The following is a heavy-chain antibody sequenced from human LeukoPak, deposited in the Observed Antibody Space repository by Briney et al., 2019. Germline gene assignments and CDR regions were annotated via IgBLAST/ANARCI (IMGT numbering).Heavy chain of an antibody. CDR3: ARDIGSSWRGEGYFDY. J-gene: IGHJ4*02. Sequence: GGSLRLSCAASGFTFDDYGMSWVRQAPGKGLEWVSGINWNGGSTGYADSVKGRFTISRDNAKNSLYLQMNSLRAEDTALYHCARDIGSSWRGEGYFDYWGQGTLVTVSS. V-gene: IGHV3-20*01. CDR2: INWNGGST. D-gene: IGHD6-13*01. CDR1: GFTFDDYG.